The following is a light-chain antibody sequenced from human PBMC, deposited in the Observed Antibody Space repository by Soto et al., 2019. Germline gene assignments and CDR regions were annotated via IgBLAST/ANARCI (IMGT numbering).Light chain of an antibody. CDR1: SSDVGAYNY. Sequence: QPASVSGSPGQSIAISCTGTSSDVGAYNYVSWYQQYPGKAPKLMIYDVTNRPSGVSNRFSGSKSGDTASLTISGLQAEDEADYYCSSYTTSSTQVFGGGTKLTVL. CDR3: SSYTTSSTQV. CDR2: DVT. J-gene: IGLJ2*01. V-gene: IGLV2-14*01.